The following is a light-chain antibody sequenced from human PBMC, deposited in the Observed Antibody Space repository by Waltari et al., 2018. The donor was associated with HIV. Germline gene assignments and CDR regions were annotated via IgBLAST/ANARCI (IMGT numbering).Light chain of an antibody. CDR1: SSDVGGYNY. CDR3: SSYTSSSTLAV. J-gene: IGLJ2*01. Sequence: QSALTQPASVSGSPGQSITISCTGTSSDVGGYNYVSWYQHHPGKAPKLMIYEVRNPPLGVSNRCSGSKSGNSASLIISGLQAEDEADYYCSSYTSSSTLAVFGGGTKLTVL. CDR2: EVR. V-gene: IGLV2-14*01.